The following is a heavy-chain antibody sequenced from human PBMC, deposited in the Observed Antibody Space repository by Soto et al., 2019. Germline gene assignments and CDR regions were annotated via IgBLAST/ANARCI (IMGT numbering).Heavy chain of an antibody. V-gene: IGHV3-23*01. CDR1: GFTFIRYP. Sequence: PGGSLRLSCTASGFTFIRYPMTWVRQAPGKGLEWVSGFSGSGDSTYYADSVKGRFTISRDNSKNTLFLQMNSLRAEDTAVYYCAKDPIAVAGPYYYYYGMDVWGQGTTVTASS. CDR3: AKDPIAVAGPYYYYYGMDV. D-gene: IGHD6-19*01. CDR2: FSGSGDST. J-gene: IGHJ6*02.